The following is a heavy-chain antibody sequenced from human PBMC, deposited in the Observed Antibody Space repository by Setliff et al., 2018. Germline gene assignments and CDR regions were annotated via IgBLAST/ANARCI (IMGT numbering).Heavy chain of an antibody. CDR1: GFSVSSNY. CDR3: RLWFGELLRDY. V-gene: IGHV3-53*01. D-gene: IGHD3-10*01. J-gene: IGHJ4*02. Sequence: GGSLRLSCAASGFSVSSNYMSWVRQAPGKGLEWVSVIYSGDSGGSTYYADSVKGRFTISRDNSMNTLYLQMHGLSAEDTAVYYCRLWFGELLRDYWGQGTLVTVSS. CDR2: IYSGDSGGST.